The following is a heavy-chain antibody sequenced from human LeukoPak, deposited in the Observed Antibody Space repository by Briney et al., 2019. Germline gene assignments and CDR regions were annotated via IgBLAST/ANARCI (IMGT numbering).Heavy chain of an antibody. V-gene: IGHV4-38-2*02. CDR2: IYHSGST. Sequence: GSLRLSCAASGFTFSSYAMSWVRQAPGKGLEWIGSIYHSGSTYYNPSLKSRVTISVDTSKNQFSLKLSSVTAADTAVYYCARDRKIALVGASPWGQGTLVTVSS. D-gene: IGHD1-26*01. J-gene: IGHJ5*02. CDR1: GFTFSSYA. CDR3: ARDRKIALVGASP.